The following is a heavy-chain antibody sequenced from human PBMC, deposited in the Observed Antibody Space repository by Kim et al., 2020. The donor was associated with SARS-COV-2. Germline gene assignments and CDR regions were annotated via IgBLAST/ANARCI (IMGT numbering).Heavy chain of an antibody. D-gene: IGHD3-16*01. J-gene: IGHJ4*02. V-gene: IGHV1-18*01. CDR3: AKDYDYNIDY. Sequence: GQTVYDKKYQGTVTVTTDTSTNTAYMGLRSLRPDDTAVYYCAKDYDYNIDYWGQGTLVTVSS. CDR2: GQT.